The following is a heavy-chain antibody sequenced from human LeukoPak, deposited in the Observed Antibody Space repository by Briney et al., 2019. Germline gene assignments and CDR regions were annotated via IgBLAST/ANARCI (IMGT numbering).Heavy chain of an antibody. CDR3: AREYSDVVPAARPLGMDV. CDR1: GFTFDDYG. J-gene: IGHJ6*02. D-gene: IGHD2-2*01. Sequence: GGSLRLSCAASGFTFDDYGMNWVRQAPGKGLEWVSYISSSGSTIYYADSVKGRFTISRDNAKNSLYLQMNSLRAEDTAVYYCAREYSDVVPAARPLGMDVWGQGTTVTVSS. CDR2: ISSSGSTI. V-gene: IGHV3-48*03.